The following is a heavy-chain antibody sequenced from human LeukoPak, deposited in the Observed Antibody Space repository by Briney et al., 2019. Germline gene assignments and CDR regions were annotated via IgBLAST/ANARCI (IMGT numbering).Heavy chain of an antibody. CDR3: ARVYSYGTELDY. Sequence: GGSLRLSCAASGFTFSSYSMNWVRQAPGKGLEWVSSISSSSYIYYADSVKGRFTISRDNAKNSLYLQMNSLRAEDTAVYYCARVYSYGTELDYWGQGTLVTVSS. D-gene: IGHD5-18*01. J-gene: IGHJ4*02. CDR2: ISSSSYI. V-gene: IGHV3-21*01. CDR1: GFTFSSYS.